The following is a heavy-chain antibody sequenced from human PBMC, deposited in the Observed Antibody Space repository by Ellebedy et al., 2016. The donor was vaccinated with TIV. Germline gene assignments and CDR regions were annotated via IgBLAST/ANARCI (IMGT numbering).Heavy chain of an antibody. V-gene: IGHV3-7*01. Sequence: GESLKISCAASGFTSANYWMSWLRQAPGKGLELLANLKQDGSATYYVDSVKGRFTISRDNAKNSLYLQMNTMRVEDKAVYYCARGGIQYPDFWGQGTLVTVSS. CDR1: GFTSANYW. D-gene: IGHD4-11*01. CDR3: ARGGIQYPDF. J-gene: IGHJ4*02. CDR2: LKQDGSAT.